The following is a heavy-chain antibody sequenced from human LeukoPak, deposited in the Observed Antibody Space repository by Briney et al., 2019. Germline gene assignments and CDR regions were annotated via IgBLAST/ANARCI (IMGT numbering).Heavy chain of an antibody. CDR3: ARDIDREFNWFDP. CDR2: INAGNGNT. D-gene: IGHD1-14*01. Sequence: ASVKVSCKASGYTFTGYYMHWVRQAPGQRFEWMGWINAGNGNTKYSQKFQGRVTISRDTSASTVYMELSSLRSEDTAVYYCARDIDREFNWFDPWGQGTLVTVSS. V-gene: IGHV1-3*01. CDR1: GYTFTGYY. J-gene: IGHJ5*02.